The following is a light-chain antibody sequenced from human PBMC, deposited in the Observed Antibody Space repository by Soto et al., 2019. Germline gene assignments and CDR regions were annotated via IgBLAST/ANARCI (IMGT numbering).Light chain of an antibody. CDR2: KAS. CDR3: QHYNRYSEA. CDR1: QTISSW. V-gene: IGKV1-5*03. J-gene: IGKJ1*01. Sequence: DMQMTQSPSTLSASVGDRVTITCRASQTISSWLAWYQQKPGKAPKLLIYKASTLKSGVPSRFSGSGSGTEFTLTISSLQPDDFATYYCQHYNRYSEAFGQGTKVDI.